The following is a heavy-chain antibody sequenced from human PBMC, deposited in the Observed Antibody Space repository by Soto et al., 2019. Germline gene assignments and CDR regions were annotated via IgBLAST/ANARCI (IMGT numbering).Heavy chain of an antibody. CDR3: ASVRGGYYYAMAV. J-gene: IGHJ6*02. CDR1: GGSISSSNW. V-gene: IGHV4-4*02. Sequence: PSETLSLTCAVSGGSISSSNWWSWVRQPPGKALEWIGEIYHSGSTNYNPSLKSRVTISVDKSKNKFSLKLSSVTAADTAVYYCASVRGGYYYAMAVWGQGTTVTVSS. CDR2: IYHSGST. D-gene: IGHD3-10*02.